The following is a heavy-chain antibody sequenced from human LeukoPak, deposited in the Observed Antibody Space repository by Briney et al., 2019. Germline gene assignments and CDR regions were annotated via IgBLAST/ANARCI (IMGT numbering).Heavy chain of an antibody. CDR1: GYAFSNYG. V-gene: IGHV1-18*01. CDR3: ARRHLVGSGYFDH. CDR2: ISTFNGHT. D-gene: IGHD2-15*01. J-gene: IGHJ4*02. Sequence: ASVKVSCKASGYAFSNYGISWVRQAPGQGLEWRWWISTFNGHTTYALKFQDRGTMTTATSTDTAYLELRSLRTDDTAVYYCARRHLVGSGYFDHWGQGTLVTVSS.